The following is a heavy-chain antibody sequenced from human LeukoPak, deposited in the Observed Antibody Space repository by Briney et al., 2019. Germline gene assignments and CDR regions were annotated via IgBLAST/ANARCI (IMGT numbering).Heavy chain of an antibody. V-gene: IGHV4-34*01. CDR1: NGFDSYY. CDR3: GVYGGDWRFDF. J-gene: IGHJ4*02. D-gene: IGHD2-21*02. CDR2: ITYRGSG. Sequence: PSETLSLTCAVYNGFDSYYMTIVRQPPGKGLEWVGEITYRGSGNYNPSLKGRATISINVSQRQFSLSLRSATAADTATYYCGVYGGDWRFDFWGQGTPITVSS.